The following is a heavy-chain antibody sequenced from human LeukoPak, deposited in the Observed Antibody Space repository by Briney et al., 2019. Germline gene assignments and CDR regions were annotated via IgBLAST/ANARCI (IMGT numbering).Heavy chain of an antibody. V-gene: IGHV1-69*05. CDR1: GGTFSSYA. CDR3: ARDKGSSWYRYFDY. CDR2: TIPIFGTA. Sequence: GASVKVSCKASGGTFSSYAISWVRQAPGQGLEWMGRTIPIFGTANYAQKFQGRVTITTDESTSTAYMELSSLRSEDTAVYYCARDKGSSWYRYFDYWGQGTLVTVSS. D-gene: IGHD6-13*01. J-gene: IGHJ4*02.